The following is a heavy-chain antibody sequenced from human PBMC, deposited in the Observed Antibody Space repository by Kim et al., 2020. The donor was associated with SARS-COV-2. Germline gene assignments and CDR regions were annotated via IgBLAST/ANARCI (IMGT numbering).Heavy chain of an antibody. D-gene: IGHD3-22*01. CDR3: AGGYYDSSGYYSS. J-gene: IGHJ4*02. Sequence: NPSLKSRVTRSVDTSKNQFSLKLSAVTAADTAVYYCAGGYYDSSGYYSSWGQGTLVTVSS. V-gene: IGHV4-34*01.